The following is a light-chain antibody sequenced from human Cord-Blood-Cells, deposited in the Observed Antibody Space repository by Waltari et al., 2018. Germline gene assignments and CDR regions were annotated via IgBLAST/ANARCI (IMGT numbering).Light chain of an antibody. CDR1: SSDVGSYNL. Sequence: QSALTQPASVSGSPGQSITISCTGTSSDVGSYNLFSWYQQHPGKAPKLRIYEGSKRPSGVSNRCSGSKSGNTASLTISGLQAEDEADYYCCSYAGSSTWVFGGGTKLTVL. V-gene: IGLV2-23*01. J-gene: IGLJ3*02. CDR2: EGS. CDR3: CSYAGSSTWV.